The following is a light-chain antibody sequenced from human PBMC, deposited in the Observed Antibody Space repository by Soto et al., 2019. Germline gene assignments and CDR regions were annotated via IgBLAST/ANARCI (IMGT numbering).Light chain of an antibody. Sequence: QSALTQPPSASGSPGQSVTISCTGTSSDVGGYNFVSWYQQHPGKAPKLMIYEVNKRPSGVPARFSGSKSGNTASLTVSGLQAEDEADYYCSSFAGFNNRFVFGNGTKLTVL. J-gene: IGLJ1*01. V-gene: IGLV2-8*01. CDR2: EVN. CDR3: SSFAGFNNRFV. CDR1: SSDVGGYNF.